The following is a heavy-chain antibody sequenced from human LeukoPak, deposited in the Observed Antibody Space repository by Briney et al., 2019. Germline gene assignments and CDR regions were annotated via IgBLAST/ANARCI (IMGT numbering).Heavy chain of an antibody. Sequence: PGGSLRLSCAASGFTFSSYSMNWVRQAPGKGLEWVSYISSSSSTIYYADSVKGRFTISRDNAKNSLYLQMNSLRDEDTAVYYCARVGPLWFGELFTPLPYYYYYGMDVWGQGTTVTVFS. V-gene: IGHV3-48*02. CDR3: ARVGPLWFGELFTPLPYYYYYGMDV. D-gene: IGHD3-10*01. J-gene: IGHJ6*02. CDR1: GFTFSSYS. CDR2: ISSSSSTI.